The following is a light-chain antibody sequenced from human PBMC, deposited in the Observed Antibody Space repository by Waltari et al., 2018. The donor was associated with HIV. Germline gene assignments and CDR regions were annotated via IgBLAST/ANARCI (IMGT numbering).Light chain of an antibody. CDR2: GDN. CDR3: QSYDSSLSGSWV. V-gene: IGLV1-40*01. CDR1: RSNIGAGYD. Sequence: QSVLTQPPSVSGAPGQRVTFSCTGRRSNIGAGYDVHWYQQLPGTAPKLLIYGDNNRPSGVPDRFSGSKSGTSASLAITGLQAEDEADYYCQSYDSSLSGSWVFGGGTKLTVL. J-gene: IGLJ3*02.